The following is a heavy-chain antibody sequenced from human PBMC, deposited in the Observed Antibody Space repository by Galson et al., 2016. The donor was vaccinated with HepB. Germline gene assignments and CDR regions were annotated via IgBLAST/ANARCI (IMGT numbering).Heavy chain of an antibody. CDR2: MSGSGSSV. Sequence: SLRLSCAASGFTLGHYAMTWVRQAAGKGLAWVTLMSGSGSSVYYADSVKGRFTISRDNSMNTLYLDLNSLRDEDTATYFCARDSGSFPWYFDLWGRGTLVAVSS. D-gene: IGHD1-26*01. V-gene: IGHV3-23*01. CDR1: GFTLGHYA. CDR3: ARDSGSFPWYFDL. J-gene: IGHJ2*01.